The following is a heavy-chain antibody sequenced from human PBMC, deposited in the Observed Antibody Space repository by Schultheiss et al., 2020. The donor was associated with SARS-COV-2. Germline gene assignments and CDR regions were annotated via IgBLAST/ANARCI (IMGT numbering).Heavy chain of an antibody. CDR2: IWYDGSNK. CDR1: GFTFSSYG. Sequence: GGSLRLSCAASGFTFSSYGMHWVRQAPGKGLEWVAVIWYDGSNKNFADSVKGRFTISRDNSKNTLYLQVDSLRVEDTAVYYCAREGPGNGWSGFDYWGQGALVTVSS. J-gene: IGHJ4*02. V-gene: IGHV3-33*01. D-gene: IGHD6-19*01. CDR3: AREGPGNGWSGFDY.